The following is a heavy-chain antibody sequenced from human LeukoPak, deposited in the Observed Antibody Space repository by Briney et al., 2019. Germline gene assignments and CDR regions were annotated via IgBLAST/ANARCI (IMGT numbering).Heavy chain of an antibody. J-gene: IGHJ4*02. Sequence: SVKVSCKASGGTFSRYAISWVRQAPGQGLEWMGGIIPIFGTANFAQKFQGRVTITADKSTSTAYMELSSLRSDDTAVYYCARSSIIAAAGPYYFDYWGQGTLVTVSS. CDR1: GGTFSRYA. CDR3: ARSSIIAAAGPYYFDY. V-gene: IGHV1-69*06. CDR2: IIPIFGTA. D-gene: IGHD6-13*01.